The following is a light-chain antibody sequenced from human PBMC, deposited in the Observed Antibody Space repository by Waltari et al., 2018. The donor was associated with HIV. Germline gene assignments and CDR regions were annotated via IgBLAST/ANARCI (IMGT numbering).Light chain of an antibody. CDR1: RGIRKN. CDR2: AAS. J-gene: IGKJ4*01. CDR3: QQYENCPIT. V-gene: IGKV1-16*02. Sequence: DLQLTQSPSSLSASVAHTVTIPCRASRGIRKNLAWLQQKPGKAPKSLIYAASTLDSGVPSKFSGSGSGTEFTLTISGLQPEDFATYYCQQYENCPITFGGGTRVEIK.